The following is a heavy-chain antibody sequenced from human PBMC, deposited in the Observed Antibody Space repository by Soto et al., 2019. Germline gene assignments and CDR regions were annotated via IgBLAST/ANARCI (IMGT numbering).Heavy chain of an antibody. CDR3: AVSLYGVVLHYYYLMDV. CDR1: GGSFSSFA. V-gene: IGHV1-69*01. Sequence: QVQLVQSGAEVRKPGSSVKVSCKASGGSFSSFAFSWVRQAPGQGLEWMGGIIPMFGSANYAQEFLGRVTFTADDSTSTVYMEISGLTFEDTAFYYCAVSLYGVVLHYYYLMDVWGPGTSVTVSS. D-gene: IGHD2-15*01. J-gene: IGHJ6*02. CDR2: IIPMFGSA.